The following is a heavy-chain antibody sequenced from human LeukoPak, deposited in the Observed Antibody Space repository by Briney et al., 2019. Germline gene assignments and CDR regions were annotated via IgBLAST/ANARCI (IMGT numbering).Heavy chain of an antibody. J-gene: IGHJ4*02. CDR2: ISYDGSNK. D-gene: IGHD3-16*01. V-gene: IGHV3-30*04. CDR1: GFTFSSYA. CDR3: ARRSYDYVWGSHIDY. Sequence: GGSLRLSCAASGFTFSSYAMHWVRQAPGKGLEWVAVISYDGSNKYYADSVKGRFTISRDNAKNSLYLQMNSLRAEDTALYYCARRSYDYVWGSHIDYWGQGTLVTVSS.